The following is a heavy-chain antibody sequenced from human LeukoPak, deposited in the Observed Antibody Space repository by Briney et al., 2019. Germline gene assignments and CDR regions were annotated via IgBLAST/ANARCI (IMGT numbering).Heavy chain of an antibody. J-gene: IGHJ4*02. CDR1: GYSFTNYF. D-gene: IGHD3/OR15-3a*01. V-gene: IGHV5-51*01. Sequence: GESPKIFCEGSGYSFTNYFLGWARQMPGKGLELMGNIHPGDSDTRYSPSFQGQVTIPADESFRTAYLQWNSLTAEDTARVYCTIQEVHGTDYYTSPLDCWGQGTRVTVSS. CDR3: TIQEVHGTDYYTSPLDC. CDR2: IHPGDSDT.